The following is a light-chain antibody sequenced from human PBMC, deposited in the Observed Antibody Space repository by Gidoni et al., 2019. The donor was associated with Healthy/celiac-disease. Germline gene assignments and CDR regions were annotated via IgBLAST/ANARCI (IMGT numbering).Light chain of an antibody. J-gene: IGKJ1*01. CDR1: QSISSY. Sequence: DIQMTPSPSSLSASVGDRVTITCRASQSISSYLNWYQQKPGKAPKLLIYAASSLQSGVQSRFSGSGSGTDFTLTTSSLQPEDFATYYCQQSYSTPPTFGQXTKVEIK. CDR3: QQSYSTPPT. CDR2: AAS. V-gene: IGKV1-39*01.